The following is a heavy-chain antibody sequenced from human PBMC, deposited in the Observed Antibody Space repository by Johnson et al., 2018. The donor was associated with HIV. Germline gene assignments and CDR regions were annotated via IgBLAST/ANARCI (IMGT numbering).Heavy chain of an antibody. J-gene: IGHJ3*02. CDR1: GLNFSDYS. Sequence: VQLVESGGGVVQPGTSMRLSCVVSGLNFSDYSMHWVRQAPGKGLEWVAVISSDVSNKYYADSVKGRFTISRDNSKNTLYLQMNSLRAEDTAVYYCARSVGYCSGGSCSPDAFDIWGQGTMVTVSS. CDR3: ARSVGYCSGGSCSPDAFDI. D-gene: IGHD2-15*01. V-gene: IGHV3-30-3*01. CDR2: ISSDVSNK.